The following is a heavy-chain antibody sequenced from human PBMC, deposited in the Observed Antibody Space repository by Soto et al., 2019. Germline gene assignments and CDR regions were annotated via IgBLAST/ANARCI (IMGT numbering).Heavy chain of an antibody. D-gene: IGHD2-15*01. V-gene: IGHV4-4*02. J-gene: IGHJ3*02. Sequence: SETLSLTCAVSGGSISSSNWWSWVRQPPGKGLEWIGEIYHSGSTNYNPSLKSRVTISVDKSKNHFSLKLSSVTAADTAVYYCARDPGYCSGGSCLDDAFDIWGQGTMVTVSS. CDR1: GGSISSSNW. CDR2: IYHSGST. CDR3: ARDPGYCSGGSCLDDAFDI.